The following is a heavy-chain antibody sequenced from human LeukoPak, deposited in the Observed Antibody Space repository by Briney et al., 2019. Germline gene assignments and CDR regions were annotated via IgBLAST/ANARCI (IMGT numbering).Heavy chain of an antibody. CDR1: GGSISSSSYY. D-gene: IGHD2-15*01. Sequence: PSETLSLTCTVSGGSISSSSYYWGWIRQPPGKGLEWIGSIYYSGSTYYNPSLKSRVTISVDTSKNQFSLKLSSVTAADTAVYYCARDDIVVVVAARIELPVGAFDIWGQGTMVTVSS. J-gene: IGHJ3*02. CDR2: IYYSGST. V-gene: IGHV4-39*07. CDR3: ARDDIVVVVAARIELPVGAFDI.